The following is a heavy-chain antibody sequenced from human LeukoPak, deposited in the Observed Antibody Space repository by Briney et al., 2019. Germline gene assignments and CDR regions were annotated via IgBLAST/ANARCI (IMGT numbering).Heavy chain of an antibody. Sequence: SETLSLTCTVSGDSIISSSYYWGWIRQPPGKGLECIGSIYYSGSTYYNSSLKSRATISVDTSKNQFSLKLSSVTAADTAVYYCARRINDFWSGQYGYYFDYWGQGTLVTVSS. V-gene: IGHV4-39*01. CDR2: IYYSGST. CDR3: ARRINDFWSGQYGYYFDY. D-gene: IGHD3-3*01. CDR1: GDSIISSSYY. J-gene: IGHJ4*02.